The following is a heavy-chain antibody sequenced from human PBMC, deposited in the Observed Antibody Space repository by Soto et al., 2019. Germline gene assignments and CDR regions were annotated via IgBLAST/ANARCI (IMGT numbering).Heavy chain of an antibody. CDR1: GGTFNSYS. CDR3: ARDSNYFCSGSLATDAFDI. D-gene: IGHD3-10*02. J-gene: IGHJ3*02. Sequence: SVKVSCKASGGTFNSYSISWVRQAPGQGLEWMGRIIPIVDTANYAHRFQGRVTITADKSTSTAYLELTNLSSEDTAMYYCARDSNYFCSGSLATDAFDIWGQGTVVTVSS. V-gene: IGHV1-69*08. CDR2: IIPIVDTA.